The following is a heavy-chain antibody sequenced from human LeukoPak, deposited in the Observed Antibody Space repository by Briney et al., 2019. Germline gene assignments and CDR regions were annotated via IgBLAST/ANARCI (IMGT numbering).Heavy chain of an antibody. D-gene: IGHD3-10*01. J-gene: IGHJ6*03. CDR2: ISSSSSYI. Sequence: ETLSLTCAVYGGSFSGYYWSWIRQPPGKGLEGVSSISSSSSYIYYADSVKGRFTISRDNAKNSLYLQMNSLRAEDTAVYYCERDGNFQLLWFGELGDYYYMDVWGKGTTVTVSS. CDR3: ERDGNFQLLWFGELGDYYYMDV. V-gene: IGHV3-21*01. CDR1: GGSFSGYY.